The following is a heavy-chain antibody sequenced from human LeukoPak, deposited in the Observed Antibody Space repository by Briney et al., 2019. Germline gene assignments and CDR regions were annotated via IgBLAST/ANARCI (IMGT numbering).Heavy chain of an antibody. CDR2: INIDGSST. Sequence: GGSLRLSCAASGFTFSSYWMHWVRHAPGKGLVWVSRINIDGSSTTYADSVKGRFTISRDNAKNTLYLQMNSLRAEDTAVYYCAKGFLLPNWFDPWGQGTLVTVSS. CDR1: GFTFSSYW. J-gene: IGHJ5*02. D-gene: IGHD2-15*01. CDR3: AKGFLLPNWFDP. V-gene: IGHV3-74*01.